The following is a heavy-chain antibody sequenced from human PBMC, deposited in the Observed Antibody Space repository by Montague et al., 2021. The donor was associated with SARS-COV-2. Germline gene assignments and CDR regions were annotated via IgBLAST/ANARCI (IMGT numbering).Heavy chain of an antibody. CDR2: IYYSGTT. Sequence: SETLSLTCTVSGGSITRSYYWGWIRQPPGKGLEWVGEIYYSGTTIFNPSLKSRVTISVDKSKNQFSLNLTSVTAADTAVYYCARRLVRGGPKRFDIWGQGASVIVSS. V-gene: IGHV4-39*01. D-gene: IGHD3-10*01. J-gene: IGHJ3*02. CDR1: GGSITRSYY. CDR3: ARRLVRGGPKRFDI.